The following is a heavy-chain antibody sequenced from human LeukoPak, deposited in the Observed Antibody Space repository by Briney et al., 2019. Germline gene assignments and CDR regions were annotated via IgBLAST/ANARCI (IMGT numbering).Heavy chain of an antibody. J-gene: IGHJ6*03. Sequence: ASVKVSCKASGYTFTNYGISWVRQAPGQGLECMGWISAYNGNTNYAQKFQGRVTMTRDTSISTAYMELSRLRSDDTAVYYCARSIRSGTEPAYYMDVWGKGTTVTVSS. D-gene: IGHD1-26*01. CDR2: ISAYNGNT. V-gene: IGHV1-18*01. CDR3: ARSIRSGTEPAYYMDV. CDR1: GYTFTNYG.